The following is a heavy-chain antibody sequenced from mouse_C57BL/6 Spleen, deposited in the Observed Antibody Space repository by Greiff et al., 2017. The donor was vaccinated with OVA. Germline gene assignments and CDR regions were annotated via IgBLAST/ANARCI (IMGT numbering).Heavy chain of an antibody. Sequence: VQLQQSGGGLVKPGGSLKLSCAASGFTFSDYGMHWVRQAPEKGLEWVAYISSGSSTIYYADTVKGRFTISRDNAKNTLFLQMTSLRSEDTAMYYCARGWDYFDYWGQGTTLTVSS. CDR3: ARGWDYFDY. J-gene: IGHJ2*01. V-gene: IGHV5-17*01. CDR2: ISSGSSTI. D-gene: IGHD1-1*02. CDR1: GFTFSDYG.